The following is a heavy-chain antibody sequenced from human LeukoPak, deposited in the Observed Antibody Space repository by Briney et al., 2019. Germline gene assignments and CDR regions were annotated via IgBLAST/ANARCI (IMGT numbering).Heavy chain of an antibody. CDR1: GSTFSSYA. D-gene: IGHD5-18*01. V-gene: IGHV3-53*01. J-gene: IGHJ4*02. CDR3: AGTSIPHSSDTPIVSSFEGFDY. CDR2: IYSGGNT. Sequence: GGXLRLSCAASGSTFSSYAMSWVRQAPGKGLEWVSVIYSGGNTYYSDSVKGRFTISRDNSKNTLYLKINSLKTEDTAVYYCAGTSIPHSSDTPIVSSFEGFDYWGQGTLVTVSS.